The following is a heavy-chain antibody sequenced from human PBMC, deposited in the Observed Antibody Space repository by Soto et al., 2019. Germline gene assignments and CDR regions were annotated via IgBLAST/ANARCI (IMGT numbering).Heavy chain of an antibody. CDR3: AKVTTTWPTFDY. V-gene: IGHV3-23*01. CDR2: ISGSASNA. Sequence: PGGSLRLSCAASGFTFSNSAMSWVRQAPGKGLEWVSGISGSASNAYYADSVKGRFTISRDNSKNTLYLEVKSLRAEDTAVYYCAKVTTTWPTFDYWGQGTLVTVSS. J-gene: IGHJ4*02. CDR1: GFTFSNSA. D-gene: IGHD1-1*01.